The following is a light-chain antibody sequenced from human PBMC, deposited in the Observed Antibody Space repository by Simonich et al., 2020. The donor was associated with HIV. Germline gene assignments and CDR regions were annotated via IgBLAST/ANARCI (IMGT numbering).Light chain of an antibody. CDR2: DTS. CDR1: QGVGTY. V-gene: IGKV3-11*01. CDR3: QQRTNWLT. J-gene: IGKJ4*01. Sequence: EIVLTQSPATLSLSPGERATLSCRASQGVGTYLAWYQQKPGQAPRLLIYDTSNRATGIPARFSGSGSGTDFTLTINSLEPGDSAVYYCQQRTNWLTFGGGTKVEIK.